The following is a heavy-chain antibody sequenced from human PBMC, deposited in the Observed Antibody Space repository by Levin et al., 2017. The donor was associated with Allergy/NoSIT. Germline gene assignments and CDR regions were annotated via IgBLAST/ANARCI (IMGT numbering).Heavy chain of an antibody. CDR1: GYSFTSYW. CDR2: IYPGDSDT. Sequence: RPGGSLRLSCKGSGYSFTSYWIGWVRQMPGKGLEWMGIIYPGDSDTRYSPSFQGQVTISADKSISTAYLQWSSLKASDTAMYYCARSIFGGYSSGLYYFDYWGQGTLVTVSS. V-gene: IGHV5-51*01. D-gene: IGHD6-19*01. CDR3: ARSIFGGYSSGLYYFDY. J-gene: IGHJ4*02.